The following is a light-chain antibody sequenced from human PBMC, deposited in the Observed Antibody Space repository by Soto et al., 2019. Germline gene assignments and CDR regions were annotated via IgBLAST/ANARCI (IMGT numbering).Light chain of an antibody. V-gene: IGLV1-40*01. CDR3: QSYDSSLSAVV. CDR1: SSNIGADYD. CDR2: GNS. Sequence: QSVLTQPPSVSGAPGQRVTISCTGSSSNIGADYDVHWYQQLPGTAPKLLIYGNSNRPSGVPDRFSDSKSGTSASLAITGLQAEDEADYYCQSYDSSLSAVVFGGGTKLTVL. J-gene: IGLJ3*02.